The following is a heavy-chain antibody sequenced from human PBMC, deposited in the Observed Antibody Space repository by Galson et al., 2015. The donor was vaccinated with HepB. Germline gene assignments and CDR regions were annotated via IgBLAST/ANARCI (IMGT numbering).Heavy chain of an antibody. CDR2: ISAYNGNT. CDR3: ARDAPYYYGSGSRRPYYYYGMDV. J-gene: IGHJ6*02. Sequence: SVKVSCKASGYTFTSYGISWVRQAPGQGLEWMGWISAYNGNTNYAQKLQGRVTMTTDTSTSTAYMELRSLRSDDTAVYYCARDAPYYYGSGSRRPYYYYGMDVWGQGTTVTVSS. CDR1: GYTFTSYG. D-gene: IGHD3-10*01. V-gene: IGHV1-18*04.